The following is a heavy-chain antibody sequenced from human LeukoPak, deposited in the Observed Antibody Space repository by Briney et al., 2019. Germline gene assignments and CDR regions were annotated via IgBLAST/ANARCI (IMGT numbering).Heavy chain of an antibody. CDR2: IYYSGTT. J-gene: IGHJ4*02. CDR1: GGSISSSRYY. D-gene: IGHD1-26*01. V-gene: IGHV4-39*01. CDR3: SRNLVGATIFWFGY. Sequence: ASETLSLTRTVSGGSISSSRYYWGWIRQPPGKGLEWIGSIYYSGTTYYNPSLKSRFTMSVDTSKNQFSLKLSSVTDADTAVYYCSRNLVGATIFWFGYWGQGTLVTVSS.